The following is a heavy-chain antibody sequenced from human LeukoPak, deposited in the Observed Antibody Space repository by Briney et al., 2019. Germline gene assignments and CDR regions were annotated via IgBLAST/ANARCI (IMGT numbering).Heavy chain of an antibody. CDR3: ARDRGYSYGRDAFDI. J-gene: IGHJ3*02. D-gene: IGHD5-18*01. V-gene: IGHV4-59*01. CDR1: GGSISSYY. CDR2: IYYSGST. Sequence: SETLSLTCTVSGGSISSYYWSWIRQPPGKGLEWIGYIYYSGSTNYNPSLKSRVTISVDTSKNQFSPKLSSVTAADTAVYYCARDRGYSYGRDAFDIWGQGTMVTVSS.